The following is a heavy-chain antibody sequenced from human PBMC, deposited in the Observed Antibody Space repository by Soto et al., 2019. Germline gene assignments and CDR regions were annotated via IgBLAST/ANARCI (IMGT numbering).Heavy chain of an antibody. CDR1: NTSISSSNW. D-gene: IGHD3-9*01. Sequence: QVQLQESGPSLVKPSGTLSLTCVITNTSISSSNWWSWVRQAPGKGLEWSGEIYHTGRTNYAPSLKSRVTMSIDKSNNRFSLRLTSLTAADTAVYYCVRDEAHYDILTGSSLGRAFDIWGQGTMVTVSS. CDR3: VRDEAHYDILTGSSLGRAFDI. CDR2: IYHTGRT. J-gene: IGHJ3*02. V-gene: IGHV4-4*02.